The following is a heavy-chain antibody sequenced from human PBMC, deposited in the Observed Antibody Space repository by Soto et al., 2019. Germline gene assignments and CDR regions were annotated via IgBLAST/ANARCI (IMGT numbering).Heavy chain of an antibody. CDR2: IIAYNANA. Sequence: QIQLLQSGAEVKKPGASVKVTCKASGYTFRNFGISWVRQAPGQGLEWMGWIIAYNANANYAQKFQGRLTMTADTSTSTAYMELRSLRSDDTAVYYCARENSYFDYWGQGTLVTVSS. CDR1: GYTFRNFG. J-gene: IGHJ4*02. V-gene: IGHV1-18*01. CDR3: ARENSYFDY.